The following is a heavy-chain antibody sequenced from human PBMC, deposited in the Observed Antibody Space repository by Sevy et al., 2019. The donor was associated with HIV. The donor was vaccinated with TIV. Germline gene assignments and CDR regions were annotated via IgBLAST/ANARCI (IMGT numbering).Heavy chain of an antibody. V-gene: IGHV4-4*07. J-gene: IGHJ4*02. CDR2: IYTSGST. Sequence: SETLSLTCTVSGGSISSYYWSWIRQPAGKGLEWIGRIYTSGSTNYNPSLKSRVTMSVETSKNQFSLKLSSVTAADTAVYYCARAGRDYYDSSGYYTLVYYFDYWGQGTLVTVSS. CDR3: ARAGRDYYDSSGYYTLVYYFDY. CDR1: GGSISSYY. D-gene: IGHD3-22*01.